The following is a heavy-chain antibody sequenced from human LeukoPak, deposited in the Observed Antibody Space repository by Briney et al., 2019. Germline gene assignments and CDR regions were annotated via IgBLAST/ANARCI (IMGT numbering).Heavy chain of an antibody. J-gene: IGHJ5*02. CDR1: GGTFSNYV. CDR3: ARGYYYGSETYWHTNWFDP. V-gene: IGHV1-69*05. D-gene: IGHD3-10*01. CDR2: IIPMFGTA. Sequence: SVKVSCKASGGTFSNYVISWVRQAPGQGLEWMGGIIPMFGTANYAQKFQGRVTITTDESTSTGYMEMSSLRSEDTAVYYCARGYYYGSETYWHTNWFDPGGQGTPVTVSS.